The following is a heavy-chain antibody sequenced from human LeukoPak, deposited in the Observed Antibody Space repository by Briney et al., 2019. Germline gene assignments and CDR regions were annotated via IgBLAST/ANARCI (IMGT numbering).Heavy chain of an antibody. CDR1: GGSISSSSYY. CDR3: ASLIYDFWSGYYLDY. J-gene: IGHJ4*02. CDR2: IYYSGST. Sequence: SETLSLTCTVSGGSISSSSYYWGWIRQPPGKGLGWIGSIYYSGSTYYNPSLKSRVTISVDTSKNQFSLKLSSVTAADTAVYYCASLIYDFWSGYYLDYWGQGTLVTVSS. D-gene: IGHD3-3*01. V-gene: IGHV4-39*01.